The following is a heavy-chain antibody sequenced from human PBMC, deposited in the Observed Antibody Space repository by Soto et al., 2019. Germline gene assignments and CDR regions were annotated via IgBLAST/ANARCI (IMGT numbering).Heavy chain of an antibody. CDR1: GFSFTGHG. Sequence: QVLLVESGGGVVQPGSSLRLSCAASGFSFTGHGMHWVRQAPGKGLEWVALIYYDGSDEYYADSVKGRFSISRDNSKNMVYLQMNNLRVEDTAVYYCARDRGTPPSNRCPVPGTYFDFWGQGTLVTVSS. J-gene: IGHJ4*02. CDR2: IYYDGSDE. D-gene: IGHD1-7*01. V-gene: IGHV3-33*01. CDR3: ARDRGTPPSNRCPVPGTYFDF.